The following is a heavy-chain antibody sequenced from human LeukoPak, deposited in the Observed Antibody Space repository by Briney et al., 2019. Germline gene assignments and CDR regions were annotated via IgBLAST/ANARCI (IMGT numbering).Heavy chain of an antibody. CDR1: GYSFTSYW. CDR3: ARHGHCTNGVCYSNYYYYMDV. V-gene: IGHV5-51*01. D-gene: IGHD2-8*01. CDR2: IYPDDSDT. J-gene: IGHJ6*03. Sequence: GESLKISCKESGYSFTSYWIGWVRQLPGTGLEGMGIIYPDDSDTRYSPSFEGQVIISVDKSISTAYLQWSSLKASDTATYYCARHGHCTNGVCYSNYYYYMDVWGKGTTVTVSS.